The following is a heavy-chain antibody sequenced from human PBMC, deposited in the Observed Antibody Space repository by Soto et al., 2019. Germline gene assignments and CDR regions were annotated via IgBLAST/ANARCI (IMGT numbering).Heavy chain of an antibody. CDR2: IYYSGSA. J-gene: IGHJ4*02. V-gene: IGHV4-59*01. CDR3: ARVDSGHYYYFDY. D-gene: IGHD1-26*01. Sequence: PSETLSLTCTVSGGSISNYYWSWIRQSPGKGLEWIGYIYYSGSANYNPSLNSRVTISVDTSKNQFSLKLSSVTAADTAVYYCARVDSGHYYYFDYWGQGTLVTVSS. CDR1: GGSISNYY.